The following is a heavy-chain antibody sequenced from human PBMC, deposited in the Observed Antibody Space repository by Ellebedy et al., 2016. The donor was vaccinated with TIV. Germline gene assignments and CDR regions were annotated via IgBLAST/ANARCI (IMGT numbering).Heavy chain of an antibody. CDR1: GFTFSTYT. CDR2: IRTNENTM. Sequence: GGSLRLSCAASGFTFSTYTMNWVRQAPGKGLEWISNIRTNENTMYYADSVKGRFTISRDNAKNSLYLQMNSLGDEDTAVYYCARDERARSLWGQGTLVTVSS. J-gene: IGHJ4*02. CDR3: ARDERARSL. D-gene: IGHD1-26*01. V-gene: IGHV3-48*02.